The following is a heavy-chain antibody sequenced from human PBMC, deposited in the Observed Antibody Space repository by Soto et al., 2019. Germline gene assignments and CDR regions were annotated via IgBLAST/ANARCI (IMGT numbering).Heavy chain of an antibody. J-gene: IGHJ6*02. Sequence: QVQLQQWGAGLLKPSETLSLTCAVYGGSFSGYYWSWIRQPPGKGLEWIGEINHSGSTNYNPSLKRRVTIAVDTSKNQFSLKLSSVTAADTAVYYCARVPPISYYDFWSGFYSRDTPNHYGMDVWGQGTTVTVSS. CDR2: INHSGST. V-gene: IGHV4-34*01. D-gene: IGHD3-3*01. CDR1: GGSFSGYY. CDR3: ARVPPISYYDFWSGFYSRDTPNHYGMDV.